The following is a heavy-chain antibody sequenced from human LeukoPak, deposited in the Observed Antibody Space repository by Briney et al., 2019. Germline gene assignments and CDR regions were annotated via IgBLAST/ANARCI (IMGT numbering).Heavy chain of an antibody. CDR1: GFTFSSYG. D-gene: IGHD3-3*01. J-gene: IGHJ6*02. V-gene: IGHV3-30*18. CDR3: AKGMEWRGGYYYYYGMDV. Sequence: QTGGSLRLSCAASGFTFSSYGMHWVRQAPGKGLEWVAVITYDGSNKYYADSVKGRFTISRDNSKNTLYLQMNSLRAEDTAVYYCAKGMEWRGGYYYYYGMDVWGQGPTVTVSS. CDR2: ITYDGSNK.